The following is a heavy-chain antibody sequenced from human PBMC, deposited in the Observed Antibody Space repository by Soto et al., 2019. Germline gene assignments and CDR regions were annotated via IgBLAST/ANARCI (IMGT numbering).Heavy chain of an antibody. J-gene: IGHJ6*02. CDR2: ISAYNGNT. CDR1: GYTFTSYG. V-gene: IGHV1-18*04. CDR3: ARDSSCSSTSCYFIYYYGMDV. D-gene: IGHD2-2*01. Sequence: GASVKVSCKASGYTFTSYGISWVRQAPGQGLEWMGWISAYNGNTNYAQKLQGRDTMTTDTSTSTAYMELRSLRSDDTAVYYCARDSSCSSTSCYFIYYYGMDVWGQGTTVTVSS.